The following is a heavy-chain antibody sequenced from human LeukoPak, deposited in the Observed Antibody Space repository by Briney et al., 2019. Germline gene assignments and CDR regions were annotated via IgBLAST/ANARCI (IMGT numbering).Heavy chain of an antibody. CDR1: GFTFRSYG. J-gene: IGHJ4*02. V-gene: IGHV3-30-3*01. Sequence: PGRSLRLSCAASGFTFRSYGIHWVRQAPGKGLEWVAAISYDGSKKYYADSVKGRFTISRDNSKNTLYVQMNSLRVEDTAVYYCARELSGWYTFDYWGQGTLVTVSS. CDR3: ARELSGWYTFDY. D-gene: IGHD6-19*01. CDR2: ISYDGSKK.